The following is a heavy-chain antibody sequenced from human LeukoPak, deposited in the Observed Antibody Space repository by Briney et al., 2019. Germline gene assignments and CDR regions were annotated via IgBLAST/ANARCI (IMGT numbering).Heavy chain of an antibody. CDR1: GFTFDDYA. CDR2: INSDGSST. V-gene: IGHV3-74*01. J-gene: IGHJ4*02. D-gene: IGHD2-21*01. Sequence: PGGSLRLSCAASGFTFDDYAMHWVRQAPGKGLVWVSRINSDGSSTSYADSVKGRFTISRDSSKNTLFLQMNRLRPEDAAVYYCAKAPVTTCRGAYCYPFDYWGQGTLVTVSS. CDR3: AKAPVTTCRGAYCYPFDY.